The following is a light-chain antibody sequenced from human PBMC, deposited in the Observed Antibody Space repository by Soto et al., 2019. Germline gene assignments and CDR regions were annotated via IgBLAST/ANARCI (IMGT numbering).Light chain of an antibody. V-gene: IGKV3-20*01. CDR2: GAS. J-gene: IGKJ1*01. Sequence: EIVLTQSPGTLSLSPWERATLSCRAGQSISSSYLAWYQQKPGQAPRLLIYGASSRATGIPDRFSGSGSGTDFTLTISRLEPEDFAVYYCQQYGTSRWTFGQGTKVDIK. CDR1: QSISSSY. CDR3: QQYGTSRWT.